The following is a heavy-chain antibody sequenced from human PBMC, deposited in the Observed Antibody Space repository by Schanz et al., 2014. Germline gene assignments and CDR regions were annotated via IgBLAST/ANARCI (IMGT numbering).Heavy chain of an antibody. V-gene: IGHV3-23*04. CDR2: IGGSGDST. Sequence: VQVVESGGGVVQPGRSLRLSCAASGFTFNSYAFHWVRQAPGKGLEWVSGIGGSGDSTHYADSVKGRFIISRDNSKNTLYLQVNSLRAEDTAVYYCAKHVRSLTGNDYWGQGTLVTV. J-gene: IGHJ4*02. CDR1: GFTFNSYA. CDR3: AKHVRSLTGNDY. D-gene: IGHD3-9*01.